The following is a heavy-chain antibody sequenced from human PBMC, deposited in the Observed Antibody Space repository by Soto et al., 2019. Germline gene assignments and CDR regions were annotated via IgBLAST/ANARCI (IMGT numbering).Heavy chain of an antibody. CDR3: ATRGDYYYGMDV. J-gene: IGHJ6*02. Sequence: SETLSLTCAAYGGSFSGYYWSWIRQPPGKGLEWIGEINHSGSTNYNPSLKSRVTISVDTSKNQFSLKLSSVTAADTAVYYCATRGDYYYGMDVWGQGTTVTVSS. D-gene: IGHD3-10*01. V-gene: IGHV4-34*01. CDR2: INHSGST. CDR1: GGSFSGYY.